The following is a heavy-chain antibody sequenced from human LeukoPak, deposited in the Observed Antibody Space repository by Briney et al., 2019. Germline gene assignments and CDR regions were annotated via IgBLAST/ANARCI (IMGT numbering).Heavy chain of an antibody. CDR1: GYSFNRYW. CDR2: IFPGDSDT. J-gene: IGHJ6*02. CDR3: TRDSGSYSKFYYGMDV. D-gene: IGHD1-26*01. Sequence: GESLQISCKAFGYSFNRYWIAWVRQMPGKGLEWMGIIFPGDSDTRYSPSFQGQVTISADMSTSTAYLQWSSLKASDTAIYYCTRDSGSYSKFYYGMDVWGQGTTVIVSS. V-gene: IGHV5-51*01.